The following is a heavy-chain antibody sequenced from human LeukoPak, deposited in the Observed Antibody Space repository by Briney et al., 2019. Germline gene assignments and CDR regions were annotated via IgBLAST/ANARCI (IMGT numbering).Heavy chain of an antibody. CDR3: ARVVVVPAANMRAYYYYGMDV. CDR1: GGSTSSYY. J-gene: IGHJ6*02. V-gene: IGHV4-59*01. Sequence: SETLSLTCTVSGGSTSSYYWSWIRQPPGKGLEWIGYTYYSGSTNYNPSLKSRVTISVDTSKNQFSLKLSSVTAADTAVYYCARVVVVPAANMRAYYYYGMDVWGQGTTVTVSS. D-gene: IGHD2-2*01. CDR2: TYYSGST.